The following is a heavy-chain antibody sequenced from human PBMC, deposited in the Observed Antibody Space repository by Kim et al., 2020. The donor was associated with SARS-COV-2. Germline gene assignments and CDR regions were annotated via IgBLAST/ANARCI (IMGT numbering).Heavy chain of an antibody. Sequence: SVKVSCKASGGTFSSYAISWVRKAPGQGLEWMGGIIPIFGTANYAQKFQGRVTITADESTSTAYMELSSLRSEDTAVYYCARGGWQQLVLGWYFDLWGRGTLVTVSS. CDR2: IIPIFGTA. V-gene: IGHV1-69*13. CDR3: ARGGWQQLVLGWYFDL. J-gene: IGHJ2*01. D-gene: IGHD6-13*01. CDR1: GGTFSSYA.